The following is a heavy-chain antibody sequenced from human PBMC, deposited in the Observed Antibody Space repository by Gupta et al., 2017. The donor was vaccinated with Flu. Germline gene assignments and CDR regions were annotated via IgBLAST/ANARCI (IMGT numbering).Heavy chain of an antibody. V-gene: IGHV4-39*01. D-gene: IGHD2-2*01. CDR2: IYYSGST. CDR1: GGSTSSSSHY. CDR3: ASLEGQLLIDD. J-gene: IGHJ4*02. Sequence: TVSGGSTSSSSHYWGWIRQPPGKGLEWIGTIYYSGSTYYNPSLKSRVTMSVDTSKNQFSLELTSVTAADTAVYFCASLEGQLLIDDGGQGTLVTVSP.